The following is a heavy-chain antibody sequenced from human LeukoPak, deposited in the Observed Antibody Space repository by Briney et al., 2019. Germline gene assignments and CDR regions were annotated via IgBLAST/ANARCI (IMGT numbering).Heavy chain of an antibody. CDR2: IYPGDSDT. D-gene: IGHD6-13*01. CDR3: ARPSLGIAAAGRYFDY. J-gene: IGHJ4*02. Sequence: GESLQISCKGSGYRFTSYWIGWVRQMPGKGLEWMGLIYPGDSDTRYSPSFQGQVTISADKSISTAYLQWRSLKASDTAMYYCARPSLGIAAAGRYFDYWGQGTLVTVSS. CDR1: GYRFTSYW. V-gene: IGHV5-51*01.